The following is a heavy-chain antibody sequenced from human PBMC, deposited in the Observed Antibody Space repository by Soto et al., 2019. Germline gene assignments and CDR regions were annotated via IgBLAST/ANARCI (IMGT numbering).Heavy chain of an antibody. CDR2: IYSGGST. CDR3: ARDHRIAAGRMGLGVDYYGMDV. CDR1: GFTVSSNY. D-gene: IGHD6-13*01. Sequence: EVQLVESGGGLIQPGGSLRLSCAASGFTVSSNYMSWVRQAPGKGLEWVSVIYSGGSTYYADSVQGRFTISRDNSKNKLYLQMNSLRAEDTAVYYCARDHRIAAGRMGLGVDYYGMDVWGQGTTVTVSS. J-gene: IGHJ6*02. V-gene: IGHV3-53*01.